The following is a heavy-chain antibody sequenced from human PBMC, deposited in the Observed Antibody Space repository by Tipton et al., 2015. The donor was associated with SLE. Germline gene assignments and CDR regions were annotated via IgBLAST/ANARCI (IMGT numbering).Heavy chain of an antibody. D-gene: IGHD7-27*01. V-gene: IGHV3-9*01. CDR3: ATQLGMDAFHI. CDR2: ISWNSGSI. J-gene: IGHJ3*02. Sequence: SLRFSCAASGFTFDDYAMHWVRQGPGKGLEWVSGISWNSGSIGYADSVKGRFTISRDNSKNTLYLQMNSLRADDTAVYYCATQLGMDAFHIWGQGTLVTVSS. CDR1: GFTFDDYA.